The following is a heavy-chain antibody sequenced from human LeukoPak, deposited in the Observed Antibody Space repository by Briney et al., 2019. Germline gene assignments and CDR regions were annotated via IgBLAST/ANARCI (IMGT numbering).Heavy chain of an antibody. Sequence: GESLKISCKGSGYTFTSYWIGWVRQVPGKGLEWMGIIYPGDSDTRYSPSFQGQVTISADKSISTAYLQWSSLKASDTAMYYCARLSTMIVVVTGGDAFDIWGQGTMVTVSS. D-gene: IGHD3-22*01. CDR3: ARLSTMIVVVTGGDAFDI. CDR2: IYPGDSDT. V-gene: IGHV5-51*01. J-gene: IGHJ3*02. CDR1: GYTFTSYW.